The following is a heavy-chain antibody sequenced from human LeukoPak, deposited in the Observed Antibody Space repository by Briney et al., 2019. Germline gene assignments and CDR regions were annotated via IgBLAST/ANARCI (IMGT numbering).Heavy chain of an antibody. J-gene: IGHJ4*02. V-gene: IGHV1-2*06. CDR2: INPNSGGT. D-gene: IGHD2-15*01. Sequence: ASVKVSCKASGYTFTGYYMHWVRQAPGQGLEWMGRINPNSGGTNYAQKFQGRVTMTRDTSISTAYMGLRRLRSDDTAVSYCAGDSRVAASDCWGQGTLVTVSS. CDR3: AGDSRVAASDC. CDR1: GYTFTGYY.